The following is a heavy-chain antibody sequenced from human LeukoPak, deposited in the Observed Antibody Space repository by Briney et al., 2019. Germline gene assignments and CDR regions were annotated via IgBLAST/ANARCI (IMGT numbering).Heavy chain of an antibody. CDR2: VHLDGRT. CDR1: GGSVTSTNW. CDR3: AREGDRRAAAAY. D-gene: IGHD6-13*01. Sequence: SETLSLTCGGSGGSVTSTNWWTWVRQPPGKGLEWIGEVHLDGRTNYNPSLKSRLTMSVDLSENHVSLKLTSVTAADTAVYYCAREGDRRAAAAYWGQGTLVTVSS. V-gene: IGHV4-4*02. J-gene: IGHJ4*02.